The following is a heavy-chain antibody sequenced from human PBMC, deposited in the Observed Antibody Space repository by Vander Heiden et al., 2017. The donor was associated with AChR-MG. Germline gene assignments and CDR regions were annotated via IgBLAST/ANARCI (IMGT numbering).Heavy chain of an antibody. CDR1: GFTVSSNY. V-gene: IGHV3-66*01. CDR2: IYSGGST. CDR3: ARVRAAAGPYYYYGMDV. D-gene: IGHD6-13*01. J-gene: IGHJ6*02. Sequence: EVQLVESGGGLVQPGGSLSLSCAASGFTVSSNYLSWVRQAPGKGLEWVSVIYSGGSTYYADSVKGRFTISRDNSKNTLYLQMNSLRAEDTAVYYCARVRAAAGPYYYYGMDVWGQGTTVTVSS.